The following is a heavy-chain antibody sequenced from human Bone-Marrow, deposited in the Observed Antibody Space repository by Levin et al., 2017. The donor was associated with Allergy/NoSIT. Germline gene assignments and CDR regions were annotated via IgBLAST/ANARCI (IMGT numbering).Heavy chain of an antibody. CDR1: GFTFDTYA. J-gene: IGHJ4*02. D-gene: IGHD3-3*01. V-gene: IGHV3-23*01. CDR3: AKSPCRHDFWSGYYPPATVVDY. CDR2: IDGSGGST. Sequence: GESLKISCAASGFTFDTYALNWVRQAPGKGLEWVSIIDGSGGSTHYADSVKGRFTLSRDNSKNTVYLQMSSLRVEDTAVYYCAKSPCRHDFWSGYYPPATVVDYWGQGTLVTVS.